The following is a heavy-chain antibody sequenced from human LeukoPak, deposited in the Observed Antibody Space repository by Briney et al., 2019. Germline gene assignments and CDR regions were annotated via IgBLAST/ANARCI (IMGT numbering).Heavy chain of an antibody. CDR2: ISAYNGNT. Sequence: ASVKVSCKASGYTFTSYGISWVRQAPGQGLEWMGWISAYNGNTNYAQKLQGRVTMTTDTSTSTAYMELRSLRSDDTAVYYCAREVWFGELSERTLDYWGQGTLVSVSS. V-gene: IGHV1-18*01. CDR1: GYTFTSYG. D-gene: IGHD3-10*01. CDR3: AREVWFGELSERTLDY. J-gene: IGHJ4*02.